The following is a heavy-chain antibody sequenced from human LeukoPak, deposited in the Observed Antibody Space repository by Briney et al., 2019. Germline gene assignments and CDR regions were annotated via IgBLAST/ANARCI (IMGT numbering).Heavy chain of an antibody. CDR3: ARVPYYDILTTEYDY. Sequence: ASVKVSCKASGYTFTGYYMHWVRQAPGQGLEWMGWINPNSGGTNYAQKFQGRVTMTRDTSISTAYMELSRLRSDDTAVYYCARVPYYDILTTEYDYWGQGTLVTVSS. J-gene: IGHJ4*02. CDR1: GYTFTGYY. CDR2: INPNSGGT. D-gene: IGHD3-9*01. V-gene: IGHV1-2*02.